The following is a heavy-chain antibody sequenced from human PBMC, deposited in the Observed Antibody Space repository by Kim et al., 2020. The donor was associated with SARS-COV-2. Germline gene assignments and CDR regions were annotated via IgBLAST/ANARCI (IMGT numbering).Heavy chain of an antibody. CDR1: GFTFSSYW. J-gene: IGHJ4*02. CDR2: IKQDGSEK. Sequence: GGSLRLSCAASGFTFSSYWMSWVRQAPGKGLEWVANIKQDGSEKYYVDSVKGRFTISRDNAKNSLYLQMNSLRAEDTAVYYCARVMGHKDEPSNSGKDGYFDYWGQGTLVTVSS. V-gene: IGHV3-7*03. D-gene: IGHD4-4*01. CDR3: ARVMGHKDEPSNSGKDGYFDY.